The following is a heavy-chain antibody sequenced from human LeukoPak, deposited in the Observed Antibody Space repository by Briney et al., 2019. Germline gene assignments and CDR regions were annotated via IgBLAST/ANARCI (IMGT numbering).Heavy chain of an antibody. D-gene: IGHD4-17*01. CDR3: AKNQGTAVTKIDY. V-gene: IGHV3-23*01. CDR1: GFTFSSFG. CDR2: IRGSGDNT. J-gene: IGHJ4*02. Sequence: GGSLILSCAASGFTFSSFGMSWVRQAPGKGLEGVSAIRGSGDNTYYADSVKGRFTISRDNSKNTLYLQMNSLRAEDTAVYYCAKNQGTAVTKIDYWGQGTLVTVSS.